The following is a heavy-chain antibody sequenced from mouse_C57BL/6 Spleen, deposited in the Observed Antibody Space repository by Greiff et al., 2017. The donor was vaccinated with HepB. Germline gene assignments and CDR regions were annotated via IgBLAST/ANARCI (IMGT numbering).Heavy chain of an antibody. J-gene: IGHJ2*01. CDR3: ARLWSYYFDY. V-gene: IGHV5-9*01. CDR1: GFTFSSYT. D-gene: IGHD1-1*02. CDR2: ISGGGGNT. Sequence: DVQLVESGGGLVKPGGSLKLSCAASGFTFSSYTMSWVRQTPEKRLEWVATISGGGGNTYYPDSVKGRFTISRDNAKNTLYLQMSSLRSEDTALYYCARLWSYYFDYWGQGTTLTVSS.